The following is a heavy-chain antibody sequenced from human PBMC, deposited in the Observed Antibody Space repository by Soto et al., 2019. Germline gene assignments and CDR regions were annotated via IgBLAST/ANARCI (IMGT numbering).Heavy chain of an antibody. CDR3: ARTYGDYKVGIDY. V-gene: IGHV1-69*02. J-gene: IGHJ4*02. Sequence: SVKVSCKASGGTFSSYTISWVRQAPGQGLEWMGRIIPILGIANYAQKFQGRVTITADKSTSTAYMELSSLRSEDTAVYYCARTYGDYKVGIDYWGQGTLVTVSS. CDR1: GGTFSSYT. D-gene: IGHD4-17*01. CDR2: IIPILGIA.